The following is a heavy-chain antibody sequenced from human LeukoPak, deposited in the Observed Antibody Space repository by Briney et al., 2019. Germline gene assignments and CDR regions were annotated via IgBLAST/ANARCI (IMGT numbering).Heavy chain of an antibody. V-gene: IGHV1-18*01. J-gene: IGHJ6*02. CDR3: ASTLKKGDYYYYYGMDV. CDR2: ISAYNGNT. Sequence: ASVKVSCKASGYTFTSYGISWVRQAPGQGLEWMGWISAYNGNTNYAQKFQGRVTITADESTSTAYMELSSLRSEDTAVYYCASTLKKGDYYYYYGMDVWGQGTTVTVSS. CDR1: GYTFTSYG.